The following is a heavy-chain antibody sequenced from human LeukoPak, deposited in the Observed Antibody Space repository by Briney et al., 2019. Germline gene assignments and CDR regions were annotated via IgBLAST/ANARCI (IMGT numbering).Heavy chain of an antibody. CDR2: INPNSGGT. CDR3: ATNGAGVRGVSNY. Sequence: ASVKVSCKASGYTFTGYYKHWVRKAPGQGLEWMGWINPNSGGTNYAQNFQGRVTMTRDTSISTAYMELSSLTSEDTAVCYCATNGAGVRGVSNYWGQGTLVTVSS. J-gene: IGHJ4*02. CDR1: GYTFTGYY. D-gene: IGHD3-10*01. V-gene: IGHV1-2*02.